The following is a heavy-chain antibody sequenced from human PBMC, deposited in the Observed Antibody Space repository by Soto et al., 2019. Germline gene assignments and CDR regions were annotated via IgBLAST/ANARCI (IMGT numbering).Heavy chain of an antibody. CDR1: GYSFTSYW. J-gene: IGHJ6*02. D-gene: IGHD3-10*01. CDR2: IYPGDSDT. Sequence: EESLKISCRGSGYSFTSYWIGWVRQMPWKGLEWMGIIYPGDSDTRYSPSFQGQVTISADKSISTAYLQWSSLKASDTAMYYCARTVRGVIITAYGMDVWGQGTTVTVS. CDR3: ARTVRGVIITAYGMDV. V-gene: IGHV5-51*01.